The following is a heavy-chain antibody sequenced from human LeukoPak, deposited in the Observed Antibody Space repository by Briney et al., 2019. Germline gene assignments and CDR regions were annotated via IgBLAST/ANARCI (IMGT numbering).Heavy chain of an antibody. V-gene: IGHV3-30*18. CDR3: AKGLWDILVVPDAPFDY. CDR1: GFTFSSYG. Sequence: GGSLRLSCAASGFTFSSYGMHWVRQAPGKGLEWVAVISYDGSNKYYADSVKGRFTISRDNSKNTLYLQMNSLRAEDTAVYYCAKGLWDILVVPDAPFDYWGQGTLVTVSS. CDR2: ISYDGSNK. J-gene: IGHJ4*02. D-gene: IGHD2-2*01.